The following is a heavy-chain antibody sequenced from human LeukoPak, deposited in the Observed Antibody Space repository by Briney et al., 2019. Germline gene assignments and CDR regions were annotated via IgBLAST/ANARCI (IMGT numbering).Heavy chain of an antibody. D-gene: IGHD6-13*01. J-gene: IGHJ4*02. CDR3: ARDAGPAAGRVWF. V-gene: IGHV3-48*03. CDR2: ISGRGTTI. CDR1: GFPIISLE. Sequence: RGRCLRLSCATSGFPIISLEMNCARQAPGEGMEWVSYISGRGTTIYYAHSVRGRFTISRDNAKNSLSLQMTSLRAEDTAVYYCARDAGPAAGRVWFWGQGTLVTVSS.